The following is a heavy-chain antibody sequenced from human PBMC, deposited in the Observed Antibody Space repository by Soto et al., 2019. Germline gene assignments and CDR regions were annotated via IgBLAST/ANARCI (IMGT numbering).Heavy chain of an antibody. V-gene: IGHV3-64*01. CDR3: ARRARPDFYYMDV. CDR1: GFTLSGYA. Sequence: EVQLAESGGGLAQPGGSLRLSCAASGFTLSGYAMDWVRQAPGKGLEYVSSISRNGVGTYYANSVQGRFTISRDNSKNTVYLQMGSLRPEDMAVYYCARRARPDFYYMDVWGKGTTVTVSS. D-gene: IGHD6-6*01. CDR2: ISRNGVGT. J-gene: IGHJ6*03.